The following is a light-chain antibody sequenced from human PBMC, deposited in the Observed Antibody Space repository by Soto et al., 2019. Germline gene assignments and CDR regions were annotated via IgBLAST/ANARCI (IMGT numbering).Light chain of an antibody. CDR2: KVS. Sequence: DVVMTQSPLSLPVTLGQPASISCRSNQSLVYSDGNAYLNRFQQRPGQSPRRLIYKVSNRDSRVPDRFSGSGSGTDFTLKISRVEAEDVGVYYCMQGTYWPRTFGQGTKVEIK. J-gene: IGKJ1*01. V-gene: IGKV2-30*01. CDR1: QSLVYSDGNAY. CDR3: MQGTYWPRT.